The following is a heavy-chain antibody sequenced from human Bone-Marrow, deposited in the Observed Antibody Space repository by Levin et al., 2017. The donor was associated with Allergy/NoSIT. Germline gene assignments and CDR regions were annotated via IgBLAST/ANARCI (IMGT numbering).Heavy chain of an antibody. CDR1: GYIFTDYY. V-gene: IGHV1-2*02. CDR2: INPDTGGT. J-gene: IGHJ4*02. Sequence: GESLKISCKASGYIFTDYYIHLVRQAPGQGLEWMAWINPDTGGTYYAQKFQGRVTMTTDTSTTTAYMELTRLTSDDTATYYCARSLVAPVFESWGQGSLVIVSS. D-gene: IGHD2-15*01. CDR3: ARSLVAPVFES.